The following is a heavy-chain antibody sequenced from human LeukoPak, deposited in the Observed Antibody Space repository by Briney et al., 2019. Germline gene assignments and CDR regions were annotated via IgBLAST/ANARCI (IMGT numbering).Heavy chain of an antibody. D-gene: IGHD5-18*01. CDR1: GFTFSSYA. CDR3: ARDLSSYGSN. V-gene: IGHV3-30-3*01. J-gene: IGHJ4*02. Sequence: PGGSLRLSCAASGFTFSSYAMLWVRQAPGKGLEWVAVISFDGSNKYYADSVKGRFTISRDNSKNTLYLQMNSLRAEDTAVYYCARDLSSYGSNWGQGTLVTVSS. CDR2: ISFDGSNK.